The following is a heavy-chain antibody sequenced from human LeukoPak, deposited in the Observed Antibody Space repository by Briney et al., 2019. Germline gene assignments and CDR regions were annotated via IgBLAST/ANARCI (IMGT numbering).Heavy chain of an antibody. Sequence: SETLSLTCTVSGGSISSRYWSWIRQPPGKGLEWIGYIYYSGSTSYNPSLKSRVTISVDTSKNQFSLKVRSVTAADTAVYYCARARELYYFDYWGQGTLVTVSS. J-gene: IGHJ4*02. CDR1: GGSISSRY. CDR3: ARARELYYFDY. D-gene: IGHD3-10*01. V-gene: IGHV4-59*11. CDR2: IYYSGST.